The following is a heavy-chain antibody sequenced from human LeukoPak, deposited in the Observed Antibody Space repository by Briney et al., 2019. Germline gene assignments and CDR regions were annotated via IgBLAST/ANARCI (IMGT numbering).Heavy chain of an antibody. J-gene: IGHJ5*02. CDR2: IYHSGST. D-gene: IGHD6-13*01. V-gene: IGHV4-4*02. CDR3: ARDPPATGGTVEEPAA. Sequence: SETLSLTCAVSGGSISSSNWWSWVRQPPGKVLEWIGEIYHSGSTNYNPSLKSRVTISVDKSKNQFSLKLSSVTAADTAVYYCARDPPATGGTVEEPAAWGQGTLVTVSS. CDR1: GGSISSSNW.